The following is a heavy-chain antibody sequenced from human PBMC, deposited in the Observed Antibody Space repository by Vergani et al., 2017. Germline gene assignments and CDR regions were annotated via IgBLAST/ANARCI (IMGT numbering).Heavy chain of an antibody. D-gene: IGHD5-18*01. Sequence: QVQLVQSGAEVKKPGASVKVSCKVSGYTLTELSMHWVRQAPGKGLEWMGGFDPEDGKTIYAQKFQGRVTMTEDTSTDTAYMELSSLRSEDTAVYYCATAPPGQAMGRYYFDYWGQGTLVTVSS. CDR1: GYTLTELS. CDR3: ATAPPGQAMGRYYFDY. CDR2: FDPEDGKT. V-gene: IGHV1-24*01. J-gene: IGHJ4*02.